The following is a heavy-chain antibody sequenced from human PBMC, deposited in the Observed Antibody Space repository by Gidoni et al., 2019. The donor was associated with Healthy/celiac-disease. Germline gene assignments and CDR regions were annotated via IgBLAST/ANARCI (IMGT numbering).Heavy chain of an antibody. D-gene: IGHD3-22*01. CDR1: GFTFSSYG. V-gene: IGHV3-23*01. J-gene: IGHJ4*02. CDR2: ISGSGGST. Sequence: EVQLLESGGGLVQPGGSLGLSCAASGFTFSSYGMSWVRQAPGKGVGWVSAISGSGGSTYYADSVKGRFTISRDNSKNTLYLQMNSLRAEDTAVYYCAKDREIDYYDSSGSDYYFDYWGQGTLVTVSS. CDR3: AKDREIDYYDSSGSDYYFDY.